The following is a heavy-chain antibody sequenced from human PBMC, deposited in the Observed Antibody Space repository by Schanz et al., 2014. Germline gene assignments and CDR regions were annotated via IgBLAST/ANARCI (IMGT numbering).Heavy chain of an antibody. Sequence: EVQLVESGGGLVQPGGSLRLSCAASGFTFSTYAMTWVRQAPGKGLEWVSSISAGGTNTYYADSVKGLFTLSRDNSKNTLYLQMNSLIVEDTSVYYCAKEGTVVSGSPRDYWGRGTLVTVSS. CDR2: ISAGGTNT. J-gene: IGHJ4*02. CDR1: GFTFSTYA. CDR3: AKEGTVVSGSPRDY. V-gene: IGHV3-23*04. D-gene: IGHD3-10*01.